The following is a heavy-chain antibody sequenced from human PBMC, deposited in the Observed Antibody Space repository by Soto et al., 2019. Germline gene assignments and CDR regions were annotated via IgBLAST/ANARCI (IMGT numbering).Heavy chain of an antibody. CDR3: ARDTWAGGGSLPFDY. V-gene: IGHV3-48*03. CDR1: GFTFSSYE. J-gene: IGHJ4*02. D-gene: IGHD2-15*01. Sequence: GGSLRLSCAASGFTFSSYEMNWVRQAPGKGLEWVSYISSSGSSIYYADSVKGRFTISRDNAKNSVYLQMNSLRAEGTAVYYCARDTWAGGGSLPFDYWGQGTLVTVSS. CDR2: ISSSGSSI.